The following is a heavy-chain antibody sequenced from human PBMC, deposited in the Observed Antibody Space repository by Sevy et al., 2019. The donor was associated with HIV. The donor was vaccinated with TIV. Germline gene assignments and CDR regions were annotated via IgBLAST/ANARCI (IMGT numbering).Heavy chain of an antibody. CDR1: GFTFSSYA. CDR2: ISYDGSNK. CDR3: AREYHGPYYGMDV. D-gene: IGHD2-2*01. Sequence: GGSLRLSCAASGFTFSSYAMHWVRQAPGKGLEWVAVISYDGSNKYYADSVKGRFTISRDNSKNTLYLQMNSLRAEDTAVYDCAREYHGPYYGMDVWGQGTTVTVSS. V-gene: IGHV3-30-3*01. J-gene: IGHJ6*02.